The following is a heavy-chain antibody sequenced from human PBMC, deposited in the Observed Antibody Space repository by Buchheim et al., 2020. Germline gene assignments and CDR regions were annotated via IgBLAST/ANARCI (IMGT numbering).Heavy chain of an antibody. V-gene: IGHV3-43*01. CDR2: ISWDGGTT. J-gene: IGHJ6*02. Sequence: EVQLVESGGVVVQPGGSLRLSCAASGFTFDDYTFHWVRQVPGKGLEWVSVISWDGGTTYYADSVKGRFTISRDNSKNSLYLQMNSLRNEDTALYYCARVDTRMVTDYTGVDVWGQGT. CDR3: ARVDTRMVTDYTGVDV. CDR1: GFTFDDYT. D-gene: IGHD5-18*01.